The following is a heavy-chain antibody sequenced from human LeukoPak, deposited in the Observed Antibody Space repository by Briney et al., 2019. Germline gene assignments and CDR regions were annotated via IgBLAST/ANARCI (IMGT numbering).Heavy chain of an antibody. V-gene: IGHV4-59*01. Sequence: KPSETLSLTCTVSGGSISSYYWSWIRQSPGKGLEWIGYIYYSGSTNYNPSLKSRVTISVDTSKNQFSLKLSSVTAADTAVYYCARSITADFDYWGQGTLVTVSS. J-gene: IGHJ4*02. CDR1: GGSISSYY. CDR2: IYYSGST. CDR3: ARSITADFDY.